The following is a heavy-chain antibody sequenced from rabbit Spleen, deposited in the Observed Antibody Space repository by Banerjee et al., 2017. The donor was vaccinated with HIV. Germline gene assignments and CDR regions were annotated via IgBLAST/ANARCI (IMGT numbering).Heavy chain of an antibody. Sequence: QSLEESGGDLVKPGASLTLTCKASGFSFSDRDVMCWVRQAPGKGLEWIACINTYTGKSVYASWATGRFTISRTSSITVTLQMTSLTAADTATYFCARDLIGIIGWNFYLWGQGTLVTVS. V-gene: IGHV1S40*01. CDR3: ARDLIGIIGWNFYL. CDR2: INTYTGKS. J-gene: IGHJ3*01. D-gene: IGHD1-1*01. CDR1: GFSFSDRDV.